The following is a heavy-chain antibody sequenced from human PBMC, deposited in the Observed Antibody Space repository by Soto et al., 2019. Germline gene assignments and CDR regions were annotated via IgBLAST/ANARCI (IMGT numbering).Heavy chain of an antibody. D-gene: IGHD3-16*01. J-gene: IGHJ4*02. CDR3: AKDFLLWGSFPDPGASDY. CDR2: ISYDGSNK. CDR1: GFTFSSYG. Sequence: QVQLVESGGGVVQPGKSLRLSCAASGFTFSSYGIHWVRQAPGKGLECVAVISYDGSNKFYADSVKGRFTISRDNSNGTVYLQMDSLRAEDTAVYYCAKDFLLWGSFPDPGASDYWGQGTLVTVSS. V-gene: IGHV3-30*18.